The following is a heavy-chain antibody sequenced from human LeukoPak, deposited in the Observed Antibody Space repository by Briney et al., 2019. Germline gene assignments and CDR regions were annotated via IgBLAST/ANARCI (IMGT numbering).Heavy chain of an antibody. Sequence: GGSLRLSCAASGFTVSSTYMSWVRQTPGKGLEWVSVIYSVGSTYYADSVKGRFTISRDNSKNPLYLQMNSLRAEDTAVYYCARDLLEWYFDYWGQGTLVTVSS. V-gene: IGHV3-66*01. J-gene: IGHJ4*02. CDR2: IYSVGST. CDR1: GFTVSSTY. CDR3: ARDLLEWYFDY. D-gene: IGHD3-3*01.